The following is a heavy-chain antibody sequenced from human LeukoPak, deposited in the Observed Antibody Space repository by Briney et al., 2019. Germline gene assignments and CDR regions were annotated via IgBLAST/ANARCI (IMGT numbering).Heavy chain of an antibody. CDR1: VYTFTSYA. CDR3: ARVPLRVLRYFDWLSMTYYFDY. V-gene: IGHV7-4-1*02. Sequence: ASVKVSCKASVYTFTSYAMNWVRQAPGQGLEWMGWINTNTGNPTYAQGFTGRFVFSLDTSVSTAYLQISSLKAEDTAVYYCARVPLRVLRYFDWLSMTYYFDYWGQGTLVTVSS. D-gene: IGHD3-9*01. CDR2: INTNTGNP. J-gene: IGHJ4*02.